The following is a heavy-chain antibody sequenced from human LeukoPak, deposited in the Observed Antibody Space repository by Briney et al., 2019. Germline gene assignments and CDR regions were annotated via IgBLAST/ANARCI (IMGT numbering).Heavy chain of an antibody. CDR2: INHSGST. D-gene: IGHD5-12*01. CDR3: ARGVRLRYYFDY. Sequence: SETLSLTCTVSGGSISSYYWDWIRQPPGKGLEWIGEINHSGSTNYNPSLKSRVTISVDTSKNQFSLKLSSVTAADTAVYYCARGVRLRYYFDYWGQGTLVTVSS. V-gene: IGHV4-34*01. J-gene: IGHJ4*02. CDR1: GGSISSYY.